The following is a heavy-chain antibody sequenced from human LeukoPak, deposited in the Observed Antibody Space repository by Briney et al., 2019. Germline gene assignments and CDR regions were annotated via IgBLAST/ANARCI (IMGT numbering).Heavy chain of an antibody. CDR2: IKEDGSEK. CDR3: ASGSTFGY. J-gene: IGHJ4*02. V-gene: IGHV3-7*01. CDR1: GFTFSSYW. D-gene: IGHD6-13*01. Sequence: PGGSPRLSCAASGFTFSSYWMSWVRQAPGKGLEWVANIKEDGSEKYYVDSVKGRFTISRDNAKNSLYLQMNSLRAEDTAVYYCASGSTFGYWGQGALVTVSS.